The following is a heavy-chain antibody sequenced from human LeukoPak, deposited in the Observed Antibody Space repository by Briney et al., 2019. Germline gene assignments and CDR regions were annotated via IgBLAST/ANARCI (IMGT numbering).Heavy chain of an antibody. CDR1: GYTFTGYY. D-gene: IGHD3-22*01. J-gene: IGHJ3*02. CDR2: ICPKSGGT. CDR3: ARDFLHVYYYDSSGYVRGAFDI. Sequence: ASVKVSCKASGYTFTGYYMHWVRQAPGQGLEWMGWICPKSGGTNYAQKSQGRVTMTRDTSISTAYMELSRLRSDDTAVYYCARDFLHVYYYDSSGYVRGAFDIWGQGTMVTVSS. V-gene: IGHV1-2*02.